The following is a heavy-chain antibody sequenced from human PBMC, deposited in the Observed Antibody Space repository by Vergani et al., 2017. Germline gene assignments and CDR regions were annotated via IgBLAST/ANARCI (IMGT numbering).Heavy chain of an antibody. V-gene: IGHV3-66*02. CDR1: GFTVSSNY. CDR3: ARVSPHDGSYFLDY. J-gene: IGHJ4*02. D-gene: IGHD1-26*01. Sequence: EVQLVESGGGLVQPGGSLRLSCAASGFTVSSNYMSWVRQAPGKGLEWVSVIYSGGSTYYADSVKGRFTISRDNSKNTLYLQMNSLRAEDTAVYYCARVSPHDGSYFLDYWGQGTLVTVSS. CDR2: IYSGGST.